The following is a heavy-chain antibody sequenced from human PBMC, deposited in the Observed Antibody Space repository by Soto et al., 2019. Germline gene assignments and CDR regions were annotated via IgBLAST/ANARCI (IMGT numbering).Heavy chain of an antibody. D-gene: IGHD1-26*01. Sequence: QVQLVESGGGVVQPGRSLRLSCIASGFTFYNYGMHWVRQAPGKGLEWVAAIWPDGDIEHYPDSVKGRFTISRDNSRNTLYLQMHSLRAEDTAMYYCAKVGMVAATQMGWFEPWGQGTLVIVSS. V-gene: IGHV3-33*06. CDR1: GFTFYNYG. CDR2: IWPDGDIE. J-gene: IGHJ5*02. CDR3: AKVGMVAATQMGWFEP.